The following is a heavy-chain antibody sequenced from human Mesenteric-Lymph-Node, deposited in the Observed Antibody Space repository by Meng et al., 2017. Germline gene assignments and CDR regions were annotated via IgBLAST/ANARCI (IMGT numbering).Heavy chain of an antibody. D-gene: IGHD1-26*01. CDR2: IWYDGSNK. Sequence: GESLKISCAASGFTFSSYAMSWVRQAPGKGLEWVAVIWYDGSNKYYADSVKGRFTISRDNSKNTLYLQMNSLRAEDTAVYYCARDPYRGSYSGNYYYYYYGMDVWGQGTTVTVSS. J-gene: IGHJ6*02. CDR1: GFTFSSYA. V-gene: IGHV3-33*08. CDR3: ARDPYRGSYSGNYYYYYYGMDV.